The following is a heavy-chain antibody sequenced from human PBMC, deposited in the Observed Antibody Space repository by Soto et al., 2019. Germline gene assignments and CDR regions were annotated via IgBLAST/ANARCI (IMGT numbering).Heavy chain of an antibody. CDR2: ISAYNGNT. J-gene: IGHJ6*02. Sequence: GASVKVSCKASGYTFTSYGISWVRQAPGQGLEWMGWISAYNGNTNYAQKLQGRVTMTTDTSTGTAYMELRSLRSDDTAVYYCARDYDYKPSYYYYGMDVWGQGTTVTVS. D-gene: IGHD3-3*01. CDR3: ARDYDYKPSYYYYGMDV. CDR1: GYTFTSYG. V-gene: IGHV1-18*04.